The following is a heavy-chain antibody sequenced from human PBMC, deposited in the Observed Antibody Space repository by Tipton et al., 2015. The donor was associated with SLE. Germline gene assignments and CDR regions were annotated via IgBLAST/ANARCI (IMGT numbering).Heavy chain of an antibody. D-gene: IGHD3-3*01. J-gene: IGHJ6*04. V-gene: IGHV4-39*07. CDR2: ISYTGTT. CDR1: GGSITTSSYY. CDR3: AASRNNAGDCWTWVGFVDV. Sequence: TLSLTCTVSGGSITTSSYYWGWIRQPPGKGLEWIATISYTGTTYCNPSLKSRVTLSVDTSKSHFSLKLTSVTSADTAVYYCAASRNNAGDCWTWVGFVDVWGKGTTVTVSS.